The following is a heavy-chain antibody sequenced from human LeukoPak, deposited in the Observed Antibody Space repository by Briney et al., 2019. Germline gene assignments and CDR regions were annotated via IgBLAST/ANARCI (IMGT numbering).Heavy chain of an antibody. CDR1: GLTFSNAW. CDR2: IKSETDGGTT. D-gene: IGHD3-16*01. J-gene: IGHJ4*01. V-gene: IGHV3-15*01. CDR3: ATFSVGRLGGMS. Sequence: PGGSLRLSCVGSGLTFSNAWMSWVRQAPGKGLEWVGRIKSETDGGTTDYAAPVKGRFTVSRDDSKNTVHLQMNSLKTEDTAMYYCATFSVGRLGGMSWGHGTLVTVSS.